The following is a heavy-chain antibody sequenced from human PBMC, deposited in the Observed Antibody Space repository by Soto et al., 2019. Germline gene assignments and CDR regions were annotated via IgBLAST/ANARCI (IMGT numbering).Heavy chain of an antibody. D-gene: IGHD6-25*01. CDR2: IYYSGST. CDR1: GGSISGLDWR. V-gene: IGHV4-31*11. CDR3: SRADRSGGNEGASFDY. Sequence: SEPLSLTCAVFGGSISGLDWRSWVRQPPGKGLEWIGYIYYSGSTYYNPSLKSRVTILVETSKNQFSLKLSSVTAADTAVYFCSRADRSGGNEGASFDYWGQGTLVTVSS. J-gene: IGHJ4*02.